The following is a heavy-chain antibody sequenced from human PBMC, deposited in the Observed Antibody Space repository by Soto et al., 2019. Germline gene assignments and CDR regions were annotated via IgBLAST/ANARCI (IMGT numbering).Heavy chain of an antibody. CDR2: INAGNGNT. D-gene: IGHD1-26*01. V-gene: IGHV1-3*01. CDR3: AREEGSGSYYYYYGMDV. Sequence: ASVKVSCKASGYTFTSYAMHWVRQAPGQRLEWMGWINAGNGNTKYSQKFQGRVTITRDTSASTAYMELSSLRSEDTAVYYCAREEGSGSYYYYYGMDVWGHGTTVTVSS. J-gene: IGHJ6*02. CDR1: GYTFTSYA.